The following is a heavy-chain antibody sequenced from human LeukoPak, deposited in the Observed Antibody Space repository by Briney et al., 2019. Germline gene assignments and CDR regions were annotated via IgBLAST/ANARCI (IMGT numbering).Heavy chain of an antibody. CDR2: VNSNGGT. CDR3: ARDAGGTWFDP. CDR1: GGSISTFS. Sequence: SETLPLTCTVSGGSISTFSWNWIRQPPGQGLEWIGYVNSNGGTHNNPSLKSRVTVSLDMSKNQFSLKLSSATAADTAVYYCARDAGGTWFDPWGQGILVTVSS. V-gene: IGHV4-59*01. J-gene: IGHJ5*02.